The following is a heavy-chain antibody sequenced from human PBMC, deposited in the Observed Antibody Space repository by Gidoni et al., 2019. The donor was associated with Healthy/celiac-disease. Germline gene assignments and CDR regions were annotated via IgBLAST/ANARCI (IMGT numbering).Heavy chain of an antibody. V-gene: IGHV3-23*04. CDR3: AKDLAYSYGPQDPFDY. CDR2: ISGSGGST. D-gene: IGHD5-18*01. CDR1: GFTFSRYA. J-gene: IGHJ4*02. Sequence: EVQLVESGGGLVQPGGSLRLSCAASGFTFSRYAMSWVRQAPGKGLEWVSAISGSGGSTYYADSVKGRFTISRDNSKNTLYLQMNSLRAEDTAVYYCAKDLAYSYGPQDPFDYWGQGTLVTVSS.